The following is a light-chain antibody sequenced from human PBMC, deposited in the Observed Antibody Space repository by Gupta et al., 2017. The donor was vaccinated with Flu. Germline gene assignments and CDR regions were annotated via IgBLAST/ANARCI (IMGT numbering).Light chain of an antibody. J-gene: IGKJ2*01. CDR2: DAS. CDR3: QQRSHWYT. Sequence: EIVLTQSPATLSLSPGERATLSCRASQSVSSYLAWYQQKPGQAPRLLIYDASNRATGIPDRFSGSGSGTDFTLTSSSLEPEDFAVYYWQQRSHWYTFGQGTKLEIK. CDR1: QSVSSY. V-gene: IGKV3-11*01.